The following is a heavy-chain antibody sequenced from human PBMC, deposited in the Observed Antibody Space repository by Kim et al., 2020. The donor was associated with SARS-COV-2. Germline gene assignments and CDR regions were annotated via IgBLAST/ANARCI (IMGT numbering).Heavy chain of an antibody. CDR2: IYYSGST. V-gene: IGHV4-31*03. CDR3: ARGSIYGDWFDP. D-gene: IGHD4-17*01. J-gene: IGHJ5*02. CDR1: GGSISSGGYY. Sequence: SETLSLTCTVSGGSISSGGYYWSWIRQHPGKGLEWIGYIYYSGSTYYNPSLKSRVTISVDTSKNQFSLKLSSVTAADTAVYYCARGSIYGDWFDPWGQGTLVTVSS.